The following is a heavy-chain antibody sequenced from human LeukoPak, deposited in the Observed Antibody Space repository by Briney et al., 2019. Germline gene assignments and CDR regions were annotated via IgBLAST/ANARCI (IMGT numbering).Heavy chain of an antibody. CDR2: ISFDGNNE. J-gene: IGHJ4*02. V-gene: IGHV3-30-3*01. CDR1: GFTFSNYA. CDR3: AKDSRGYDKPIDQ. D-gene: IGHD5-12*01. Sequence: GGSLRLSCAASGFTFSNYAMHWVRQAPGKGLEWLAVISFDGNNEYYADSVKGRFTISRDNSENILYLQMNSLRVEDTAVYYCAKDSRGYDKPIDQWGLGTLVTVSS.